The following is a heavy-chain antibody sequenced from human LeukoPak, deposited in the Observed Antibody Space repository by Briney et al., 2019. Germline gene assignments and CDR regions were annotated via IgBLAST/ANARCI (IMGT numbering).Heavy chain of an antibody. CDR3: ARGDGSGSRHPDTFDY. CDR1: GGSFSGYY. CDR2: INHSGST. J-gene: IGHJ4*02. V-gene: IGHV4-34*01. Sequence: PSETLSLTCAVYGGSFSGYYWSWIRQPPGKGLEWIGEINHSGSTNHNPSLKSRVTISVDTSKNQFSLKLSSVTAADTAVYYCARGDGSGSRHPDTFDYWGQGTLVTVSS. D-gene: IGHD3-10*01.